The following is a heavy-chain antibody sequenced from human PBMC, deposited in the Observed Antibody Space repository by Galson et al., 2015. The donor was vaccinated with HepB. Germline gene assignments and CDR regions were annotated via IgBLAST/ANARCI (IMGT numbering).Heavy chain of an antibody. CDR3: APTHGRMGNMDV. CDR2: ISGSGGST. V-gene: IGHV3-23*01. D-gene: IGHD3-16*01. J-gene: IGHJ6*02. Sequence: SLRLSCAASGFTFSSYAMSWVRQAPGKGLEWVSAISGSGGSTYYADSVKGRFTISRDNSKNTLYLQMNSLRAEDTAVYYCAPTHGRMGNMDVWGQGTTVTVSS. CDR1: GFTFSSYA.